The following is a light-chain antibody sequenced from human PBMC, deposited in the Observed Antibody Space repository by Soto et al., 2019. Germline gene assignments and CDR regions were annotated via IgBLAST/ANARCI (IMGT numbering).Light chain of an antibody. V-gene: IGKV3-15*01. Sequence: VLTQSPATLSLSPGARDTPSCRASQSVNTYLAWYQQKPGQAPRLLIYGASTRATGIPARFSGSGSGTEFTLTLSSLQSEDFAVYYCQQYNNWPRTFGQGTKVDIK. CDR2: GAS. J-gene: IGKJ1*01. CDR3: QQYNNWPRT. CDR1: QSVNTY.